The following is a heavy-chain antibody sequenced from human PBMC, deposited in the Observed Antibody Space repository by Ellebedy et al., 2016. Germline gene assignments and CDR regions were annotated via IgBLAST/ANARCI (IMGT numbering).Heavy chain of an antibody. CDR2: IKSKTDGGTT. J-gene: IGHJ3*02. Sequence: GESLKISCAASGFTFSNAWMNWVRQAPGKGLEWVGRIKSKTDGGTTDYAAPVKGRFTISRDDSKNTLYLQMNSLKTEDTAVYYCTVIEGEQLWPFDAFDIWGQGTMVTVSS. D-gene: IGHD5-18*01. CDR3: TVIEGEQLWPFDAFDI. CDR1: GFTFSNAW. V-gene: IGHV3-15*07.